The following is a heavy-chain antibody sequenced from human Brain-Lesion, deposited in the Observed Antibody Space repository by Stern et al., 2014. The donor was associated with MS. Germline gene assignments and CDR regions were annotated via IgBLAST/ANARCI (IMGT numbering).Heavy chain of an antibody. Sequence: QVQLQESGPGLVKPSGTLSLTCAVSGGSISSSNWWSWVRQSPGKGLEWIGESDHSGSTIYNPSLKSRVTVSVDQSQNRFSLNLRSVPAADTAVYFCARFPASRPHVFDSWGQGTLVTVSS. CDR2: SDHSGST. CDR3: ARFPASRPHVFDS. D-gene: IGHD6-13*01. J-gene: IGHJ4*02. CDR1: GGSISSSNW. V-gene: IGHV4-4*02.